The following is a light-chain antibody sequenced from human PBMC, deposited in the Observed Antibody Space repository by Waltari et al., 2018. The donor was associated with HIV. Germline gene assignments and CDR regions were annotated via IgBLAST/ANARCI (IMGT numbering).Light chain of an antibody. CDR3: SSYAGTYKLL. CDR1: NSYVGGYNY. J-gene: IGLJ2*01. V-gene: IGLV2-8*01. Sequence: SALTQPPSASGSTGQSVTISCTGTNSYVGGYNYVPWYQQHPGKSPTLIMYEVFKRPSGVPYPFSGSKSGNTASLTVSGSQAEDEADYYCSSYAGTYKLLFGGGTKLTVL. CDR2: EVF.